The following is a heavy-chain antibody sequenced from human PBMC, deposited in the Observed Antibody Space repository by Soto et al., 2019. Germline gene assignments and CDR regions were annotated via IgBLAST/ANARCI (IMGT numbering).Heavy chain of an antibody. J-gene: IGHJ4*02. CDR3: ASEDCRNTNCLKGFDY. D-gene: IGHD2-15*01. CDR2: INPESGNP. CDR1: GYTFTDYY. Sequence: QVPLVQSGAEVKKPGASVKVSCKASGYTFTDYYMHWVRQAPGQGFEWVGGINPESGNPKYVPKFQGRVTVTRDTSTSTAYMELNRLTSDDTAVYYCASEDCRNTNCLKGFDYWGQGTLVTVSS. V-gene: IGHV1-2*02.